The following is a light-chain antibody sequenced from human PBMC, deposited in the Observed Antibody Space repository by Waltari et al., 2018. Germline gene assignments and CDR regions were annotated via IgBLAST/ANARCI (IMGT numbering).Light chain of an antibody. CDR1: QTVLYSSNNKNF. CDR3: QQYYRTPPT. J-gene: IGKJ2*01. CDR2: WAS. Sequence: DTVMTQSPDSLAVSLGERATINCQSSQTVLYSSNNKNFLAWYQQKAGQPPKLLINWASTREFGVPDRFSGSGSGTDFTRTISSLQAEDVAVDYCQQYYRTPPTFGQGTKLEIK. V-gene: IGKV4-1*01.